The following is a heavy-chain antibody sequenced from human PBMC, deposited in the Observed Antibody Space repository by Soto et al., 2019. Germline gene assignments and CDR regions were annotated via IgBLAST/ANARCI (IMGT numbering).Heavy chain of an antibody. CDR3: ARDRSVTTEILDF. D-gene: IGHD4-17*01. Sequence: GGSLRLSCAASGFSCSRYTMNWVRQAPGKGLEWVSYISTSSKTIYYADSVKGRFTISRDNAKNSLYLQMNSLRDEDTAVYYCARDRSVTTEILDFWGPGTLVTVSS. V-gene: IGHV3-48*02. CDR1: GFSCSRYT. J-gene: IGHJ4*02. CDR2: ISTSSKTI.